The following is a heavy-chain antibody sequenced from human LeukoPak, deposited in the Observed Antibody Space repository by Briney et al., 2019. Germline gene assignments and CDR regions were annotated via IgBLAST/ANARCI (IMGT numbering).Heavy chain of an antibody. Sequence: GESLKISCKGSGYSFTSYWIGWVRQMPRKGREWMGIIYPGDSDTRYSPSFQGQVTISADKSISTAYLQWSSLKASDTAMYYCASNNYYDSSGYYTPSGAFDIWGQGTMVTVSS. CDR1: GYSFTSYW. CDR3: ASNNYYDSSGYYTPSGAFDI. CDR2: IYPGDSDT. D-gene: IGHD3-22*01. V-gene: IGHV5-51*01. J-gene: IGHJ3*02.